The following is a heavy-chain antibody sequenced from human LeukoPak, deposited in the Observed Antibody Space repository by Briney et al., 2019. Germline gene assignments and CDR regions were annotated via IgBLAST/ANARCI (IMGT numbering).Heavy chain of an antibody. CDR3: ARDYGTSDY. D-gene: IGHD3-16*01. Sequence: SETLSLTCTVSGGSISSSSYYWGWIRQPPGKGLEWIGSMYYSGSTYYNPSLKSRVTISVETSKNQFSLKLSSVTAADTAVYYCARDYGTSDYWGQGTLVTVSS. J-gene: IGHJ4*02. CDR2: MYYSGST. CDR1: GGSISSSSYY. V-gene: IGHV4-39*07.